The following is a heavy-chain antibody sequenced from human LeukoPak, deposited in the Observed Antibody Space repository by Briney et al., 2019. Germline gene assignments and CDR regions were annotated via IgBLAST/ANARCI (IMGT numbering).Heavy chain of an antibody. CDR3: ARDRCNCGCYDMDV. J-gene: IGHJ6*03. CDR2: IGISGSLV. D-gene: IGHD1-20*01. CDR1: GFTLSSYE. V-gene: IGHV3-48*03. Sequence: GGSLRLSCAASGFTLSSYEMNWVRQAPGKGLEWISYIGISGSLVRSADSVKGRFTVSRDNAKNSLYLQMDSLRAEDTAVYYCARDRCNCGCYDMDVWGKGTTVTVSS.